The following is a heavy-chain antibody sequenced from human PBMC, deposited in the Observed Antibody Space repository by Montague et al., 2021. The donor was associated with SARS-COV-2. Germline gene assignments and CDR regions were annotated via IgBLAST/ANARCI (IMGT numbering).Heavy chain of an antibody. CDR2: IYLGGST. J-gene: IGHJ4*02. V-gene: IGHV4-39*07. Sequence: SETLSLTCTVSGGSISSSNYFWGWIRQPPGKGLEWIGNIYLGGSTYYNPSLKSRVTISVDTSKNQFSLKLTSVTAADTAVYCCARDVWKGFSGYETDGGFDYWGQGTLVTVSS. CDR3: ARDVWKGFSGYETDGGFDY. CDR1: GGSISSSNYF. D-gene: IGHD5-12*01.